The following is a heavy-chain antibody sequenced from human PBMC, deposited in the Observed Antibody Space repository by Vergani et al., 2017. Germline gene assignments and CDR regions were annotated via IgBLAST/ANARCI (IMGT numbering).Heavy chain of an antibody. CDR2: MNPNSGNT. CDR3: ARGSRGIQLWSTHSLLPYYYYYGMDV. CDR1: GYTFTSYD. D-gene: IGHD5-18*01. J-gene: IGHJ6*02. Sequence: QVQLVQSGAEVKKPGASVKVSCKASGYTFTSYDINWVRQATGQGLEWMGWMNPNSGNTGDAQKFQGRVTMTRNTSISTAYMELSSLRSEDTAVYYCARGSRGIQLWSTHSLLPYYYYYGMDVWGQGTTVTVSS. V-gene: IGHV1-8*01.